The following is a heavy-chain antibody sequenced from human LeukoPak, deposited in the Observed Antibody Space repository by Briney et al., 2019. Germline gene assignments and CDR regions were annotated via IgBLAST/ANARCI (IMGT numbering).Heavy chain of an antibody. CDR2: IYYSGST. CDR1: GGSISSGDYY. CDR3: ARHSLLWFGDPMGI. V-gene: IGHV4-30-4*01. J-gene: IGHJ3*02. Sequence: PSQTLSLTCTVSGGSISSGDYYWSWIRQPPGKGLEWIGYIYYSGSTYYNPSLKSRVTISVDTPKNQFSLKPSSVTAADTAVYYCARHSLLWFGDPMGIWGQGTMVTVSS. D-gene: IGHD3-10*01.